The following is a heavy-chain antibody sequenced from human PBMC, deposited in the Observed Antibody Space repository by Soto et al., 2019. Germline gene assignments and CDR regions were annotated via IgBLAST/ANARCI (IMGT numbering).Heavy chain of an antibody. CDR2: IIPIFGTA. V-gene: IGHV1-69*01. CDR3: AREEYSSSPAPFDY. D-gene: IGHD6-6*01. Sequence: APGQGLEWMGGIIPIFGTANYAQKFQGRVTITADESTSTAYMELSSLRSEDTAVYYCAREEYSSSPAPFDYWGQGTLVTVSS. J-gene: IGHJ4*02.